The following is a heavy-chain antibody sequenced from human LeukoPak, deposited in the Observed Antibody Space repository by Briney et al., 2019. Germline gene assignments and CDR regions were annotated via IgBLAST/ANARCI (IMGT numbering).Heavy chain of an antibody. CDR2: INSDGSST. J-gene: IGHJ4*02. CDR3: ARDLRMNGDY. CDR1: GFTFNNYW. D-gene: IGHD1-1*01. Sequence: PGGSLRLSCAASGFTFNNYWMHWVRQAPGEGLVWVSRINSDGSSTSYADSVKGRFTISRDNAKNTLYLQTNSLRAEDTAVYYCARDLRMNGDYWGQGTLVTVSS. V-gene: IGHV3-74*01.